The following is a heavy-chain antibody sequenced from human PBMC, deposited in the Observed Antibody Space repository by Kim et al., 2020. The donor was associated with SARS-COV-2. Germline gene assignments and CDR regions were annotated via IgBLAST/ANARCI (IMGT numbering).Heavy chain of an antibody. D-gene: IGHD6-19*01. Sequence: GGSLRLSCVASGFTFSSHWMHWVRQAPGKGLVWVSRINSDGSTTSYADSVKGRFPISRDNAKNTLYLQMNSLRAEDTAVYYCASRTAVAGIYYFDYWGQGILVTVSS. CDR3: ASRTAVAGIYYFDY. V-gene: IGHV3-74*01. CDR1: GFTFSSHW. J-gene: IGHJ4*02. CDR2: INSDGSTT.